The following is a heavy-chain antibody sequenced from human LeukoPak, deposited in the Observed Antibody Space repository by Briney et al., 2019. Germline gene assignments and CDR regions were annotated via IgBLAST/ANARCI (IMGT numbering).Heavy chain of an antibody. J-gene: IGHJ4*02. V-gene: IGHV1-2*02. Sequence: ASVKVSCKPSLYTFTVYYMHWVRQAPGQGLEWMGWINPTSGGTNYPQKFQGRVTMTRDTSISTAYMELSRLRADDTAVYYCTNRRARWGQGTLVTVSS. CDR1: LYTFTVYY. CDR2: INPTSGGT. CDR3: TNRRAR.